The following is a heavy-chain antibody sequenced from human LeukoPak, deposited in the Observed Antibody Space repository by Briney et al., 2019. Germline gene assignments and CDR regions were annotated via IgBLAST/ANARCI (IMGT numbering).Heavy chain of an antibody. Sequence: GSLRLSCAASGFTFSSYSMNWVRQAPGKGLEWIGSINYSGDTYYNPSLKSRVTISVDTSKNLFSLNLSSLTAADTAVYYCATTESFTSGGYEYWGQGTLVTVSS. CDR2: INYSGDT. V-gene: IGHV4-59*05. D-gene: IGHD5-12*01. CDR3: ATTESFTSGGYEY. CDR1: GFTFSSYSMN. J-gene: IGHJ4*02.